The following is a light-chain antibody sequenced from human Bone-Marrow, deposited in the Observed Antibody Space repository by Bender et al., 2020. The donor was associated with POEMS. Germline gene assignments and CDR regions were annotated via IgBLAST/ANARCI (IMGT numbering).Light chain of an antibody. CDR3: CSFAGLGV. CDR2: TND. CDR1: SSNIGSNT. J-gene: IGLJ1*01. Sequence: QSVLTQPPSASGTPGQSVIISCSGSSSNIGSNTLNWYQQLPGAAPKLIIHTNDQRPSGVPDRFSGSKSGTSASLAISDIQSEDEADYYCCSFAGLGVFGTGTKVTVL. V-gene: IGLV1-44*01.